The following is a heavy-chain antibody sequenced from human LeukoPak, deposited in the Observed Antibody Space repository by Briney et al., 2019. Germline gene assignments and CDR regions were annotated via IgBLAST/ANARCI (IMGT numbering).Heavy chain of an antibody. Sequence: ASVKVSCKASGYTFTSYGISWVRQAPGQGLEWMGWISAYNGNTNYAQKLQGRVTMTTDTSTSTAYMELRSLRSDDTAVYYCAKLGSSWWKNWFDPWGQGTLVTVSS. V-gene: IGHV1-18*01. CDR2: ISAYNGNT. J-gene: IGHJ5*02. D-gene: IGHD6-13*01. CDR1: GYTFTSYG. CDR3: AKLGSSWWKNWFDP.